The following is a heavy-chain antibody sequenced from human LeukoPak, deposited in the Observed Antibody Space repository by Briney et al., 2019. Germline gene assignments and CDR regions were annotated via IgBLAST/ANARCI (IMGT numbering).Heavy chain of an antibody. J-gene: IGHJ6*02. Sequence: ASVKVSCKASGYTFTGYYMHWVRQAPGQGLEWMGWINPKSGATTYAQKFQDRVTLTRDTSINTAYMDLSGLTSDDTAVFYCAKGATEGCYYYYGLDVWGQGTTVTVSS. CDR3: AKGATEGCYYYYGLDV. CDR1: GYTFTGYY. CDR2: INPKSGAT. V-gene: IGHV1-2*02. D-gene: IGHD6-19*01.